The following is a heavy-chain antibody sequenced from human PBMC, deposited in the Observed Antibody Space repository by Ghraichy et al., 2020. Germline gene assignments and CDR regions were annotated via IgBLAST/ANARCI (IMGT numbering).Heavy chain of an antibody. V-gene: IGHV3-7*03. D-gene: IGHD6-13*01. J-gene: IGHJ2*01. CDR3: ASDRDSSSWWAHWYFDL. Sequence: GGSLRLSCAASGFTFSSYWMSWVRQAPGKGLEWVANIKQDGSEKYYVDSVKGRFTISRDNAKNSLYLQMNSLRAEDTAVYYCASDRDSSSWWAHWYFDLWGRGTLVTVSS. CDR2: IKQDGSEK. CDR1: GFTFSSYW.